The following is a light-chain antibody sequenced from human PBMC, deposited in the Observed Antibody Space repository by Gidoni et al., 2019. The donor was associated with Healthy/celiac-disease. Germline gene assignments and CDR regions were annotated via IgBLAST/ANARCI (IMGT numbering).Light chain of an antibody. V-gene: IGKV1-33*01. CDR3: QQYDNYPP. Sequence: DIQMTQSPSSLSASVGDRVTITCQASQDISNYLNWYQQKQGKAPKLLIYDASNLETGVPSRVSGSGFGTDFTFTISSLQPEDIETYYCQQYDNYPPFGPGTKVDIK. J-gene: IGKJ3*01. CDR2: DAS. CDR1: QDISNY.